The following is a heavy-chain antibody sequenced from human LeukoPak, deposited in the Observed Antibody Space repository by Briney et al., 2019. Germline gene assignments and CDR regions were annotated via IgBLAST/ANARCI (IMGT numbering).Heavy chain of an antibody. CDR2: ISTSSSTI. CDR1: AFTFSSYS. D-gene: IGHD1-1*01. Sequence: GGSLRLSCAASAFTFSSYSMNWVRQAPGKGLEWVSYISTSSSTIYYADSVKGRFTISRDNAKNSLYLQMNSLRAEDTAVYYCVRDLDWNDVHHFDYWGQGTLVTVSS. V-gene: IGHV3-48*01. J-gene: IGHJ4*02. CDR3: VRDLDWNDVHHFDY.